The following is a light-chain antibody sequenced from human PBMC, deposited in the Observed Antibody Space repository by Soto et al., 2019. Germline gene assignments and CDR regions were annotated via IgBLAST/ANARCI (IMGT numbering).Light chain of an antibody. CDR3: CSYAGSSTFVV. V-gene: IGLV2-23*02. CDR1: SSDVGSYHL. CDR2: EVT. Sequence: QSVLTQPASVSGSPGQSITISCTGTSSDVGSYHLVYWYQQHPGKAPKLMIYEVTKRPSGVSNRFSGSKSGNTASLTISGLQAEDEADYYCCSYAGSSTFVVFGGGTKLTVL. J-gene: IGLJ2*01.